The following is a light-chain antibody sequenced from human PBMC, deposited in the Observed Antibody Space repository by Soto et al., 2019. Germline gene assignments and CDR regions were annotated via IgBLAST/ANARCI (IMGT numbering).Light chain of an antibody. Sequence: SVSPGETAILSWRPSQSVSSNLAWYQQKPGQAPRLLIYGASTRATGIQARFSGSGSGTEFTLTISSLQSEDFAVYYCPQYNNWHPINFGQGTRL. J-gene: IGKJ5*01. CDR3: PQYNNWHPIN. CDR2: GAS. V-gene: IGKV3-15*01. CDR1: QSVSSN.